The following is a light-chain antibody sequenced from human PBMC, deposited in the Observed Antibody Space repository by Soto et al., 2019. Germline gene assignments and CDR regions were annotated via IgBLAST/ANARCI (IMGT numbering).Light chain of an antibody. CDR3: SSYTATNTYV. J-gene: IGLJ1*01. Sequence: QSVLTQPASVSGSPGQSITISCTGTTSDVGNYNYVSWYQHHLGKAPKLIIYEVSYRSTGASNRFSGTKSGNTASLTISGLQGEDEADYYCSSYTATNTYVFGTGTKVTVL. V-gene: IGLV2-14*01. CDR2: EVS. CDR1: TSDVGNYNY.